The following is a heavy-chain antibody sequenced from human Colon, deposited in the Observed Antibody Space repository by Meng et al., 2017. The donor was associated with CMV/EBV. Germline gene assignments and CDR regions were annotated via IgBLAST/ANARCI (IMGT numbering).Heavy chain of an antibody. J-gene: IGHJ6*02. D-gene: IGHD6-13*01. V-gene: IGHV3-15*01. CDR3: AAITAATVTLYGMDV. CDR2: IKSKIDGGTT. CDR1: GMTFSDAW. Sequence: ESLKISCTASGMTFSDAWMSWVRQAPGKGLEWIGRIKSKIDGGTTDYAAPVKGRFSLSRDDSKNTLYLQMNSLKTEDTAVYYCAAITAATVTLYGMDVWGLGTTVTVSS.